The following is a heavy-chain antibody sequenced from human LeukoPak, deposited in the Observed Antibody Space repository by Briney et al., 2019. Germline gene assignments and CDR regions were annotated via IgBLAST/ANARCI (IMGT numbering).Heavy chain of an antibody. CDR1: GFTFSSYG. Sequence: GGSLRLSCAASGFTFSSYGMHWVRQAPGKGLEWVAVISYDGSNKYYADSVKGRFTISRDNSKNTLYLQMNSLRAEDTAVYYCAKTPDYCTNGVCYTLHYFDYWGQGTLVTVSS. D-gene: IGHD2-8*01. J-gene: IGHJ4*02. CDR3: AKTPDYCTNGVCYTLHYFDY. CDR2: ISYDGSNK. V-gene: IGHV3-30*18.